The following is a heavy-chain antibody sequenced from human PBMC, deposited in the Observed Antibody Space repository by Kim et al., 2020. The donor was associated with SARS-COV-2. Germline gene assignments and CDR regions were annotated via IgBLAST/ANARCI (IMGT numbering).Heavy chain of an antibody. V-gene: IGHV4-31*03. CDR2: IYYSGST. CDR1: GGSISSGGYY. J-gene: IGHJ4*02. D-gene: IGHD6-13*01. Sequence: SETLSLTCTVSGGSISSGGYYWSWIRQHPGKGLEWIGDIYYSGSTYYNPSLKSRVTISVDTSKNQFSLKLSSVTAADTAVYYCARRPPVYSSTFDYWGQGTLVTVSS. CDR3: ARRPPVYSSTFDY.